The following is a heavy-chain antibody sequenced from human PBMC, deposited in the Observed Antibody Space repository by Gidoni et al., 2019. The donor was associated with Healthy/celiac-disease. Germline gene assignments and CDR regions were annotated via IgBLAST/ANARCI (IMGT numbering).Heavy chain of an antibody. CDR1: GGSLSSGDYY. CDR2: IYYSGST. Sequence: QVQLQESGPGLVKPSQTLSLTCTVPGGSLSSGDYYWSWIRQPPGKGLEWIGYIYYSGSTYYNPSLKSRVTISVDTSKNQFSLKLSSVTAADTAVYYCARATPFYDSSDLNWFDPWGQGTLVTVSS. D-gene: IGHD3-22*01. CDR3: ARATPFYDSSDLNWFDP. J-gene: IGHJ5*02. V-gene: IGHV4-30-4*01.